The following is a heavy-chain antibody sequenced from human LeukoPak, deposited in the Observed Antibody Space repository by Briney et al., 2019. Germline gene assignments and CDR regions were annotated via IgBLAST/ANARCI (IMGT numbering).Heavy chain of an antibody. CDR1: GFTFSTYV. J-gene: IGHJ4*02. Sequence: GGSLGLSCSASGFTFSTYVMHWVRQAPGKGLEYVSGISSNGGSTSYADSLKGRFTISRDNSKNTVYLQMSSLRVEDTAVYYCVNDYGDYVRKFDYWGQGTLVTVSA. CDR3: VNDYGDYVRKFDY. V-gene: IGHV3-64D*09. CDR2: ISSNGGST. D-gene: IGHD4-17*01.